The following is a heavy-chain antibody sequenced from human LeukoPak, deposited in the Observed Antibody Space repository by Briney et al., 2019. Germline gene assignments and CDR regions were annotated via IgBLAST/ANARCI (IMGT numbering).Heavy chain of an antibody. V-gene: IGHV3-48*02. J-gene: IGHJ4*02. CDR3: VRDPLRRYDY. CDR2: ISGSSSDI. CDR1: GFTFSSYS. Sequence: PGGSLRLSCTTSGFTFSSYSMDWVRQAPGKGPEWISYISGSSSDIHYADSVKGRFTISRGNARNSLYLQMNSLRDEDTAVYYCVRDPLRRYDYWGQGTPVTVSS.